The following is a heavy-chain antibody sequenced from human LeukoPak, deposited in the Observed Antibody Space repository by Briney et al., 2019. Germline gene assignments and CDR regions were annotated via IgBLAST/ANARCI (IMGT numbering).Heavy chain of an antibody. CDR3: ARVNSGSWRPMKIDY. J-gene: IGHJ4*02. V-gene: IGHV4-30-4*08. CDR1: GDSISIGDYY. Sequence: PSETLSLTCTVSGDSISIGDYYWSWIRQPPGKGLEWLGYIYYSGSTYYNPSVKSRVTISVDTSKNQFSLKLSSVTAAAAAVYSCARVNSGSWRPMKIDYWGQGTLVTVSS. CDR2: IYYSGST. D-gene: IGHD6-13*01.